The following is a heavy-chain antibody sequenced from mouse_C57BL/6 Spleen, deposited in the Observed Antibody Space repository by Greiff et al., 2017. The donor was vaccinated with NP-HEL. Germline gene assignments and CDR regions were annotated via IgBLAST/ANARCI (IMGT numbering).Heavy chain of an antibody. Sequence: QVQLQQSGAELVRPGTSVKLSCKASGYTFTSYWMHWVKQRPGQGLEWIGVIDPSDSYTNYNQKFKGKATLTVDTSSSTAYMQLSSLTSEDSAVYYCARSGPRTAQPDYWGQGTTLTVSS. D-gene: IGHD3-2*02. CDR2: IDPSDSYT. V-gene: IGHV1-59*01. J-gene: IGHJ2*01. CDR1: GYTFTSYW. CDR3: ARSGPRTAQPDY.